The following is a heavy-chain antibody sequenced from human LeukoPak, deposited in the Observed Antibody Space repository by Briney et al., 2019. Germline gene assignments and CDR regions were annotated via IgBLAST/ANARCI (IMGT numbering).Heavy chain of an antibody. V-gene: IGHV4-4*02. CDR1: GGSISSSNW. Sequence: PSETLSLTCAVSGGSISSSNWWSWVRQPPGKGLEWIGEIYHSGSTNYNPSLKSRVTISVDKSKNQFSLKLSSVTAADTAVYYCARVGYDSSGYHTGYFDYWGQGTLVTVSS. CDR2: IYHSGST. D-gene: IGHD3-22*01. J-gene: IGHJ4*02. CDR3: ARVGYDSSGYHTGYFDY.